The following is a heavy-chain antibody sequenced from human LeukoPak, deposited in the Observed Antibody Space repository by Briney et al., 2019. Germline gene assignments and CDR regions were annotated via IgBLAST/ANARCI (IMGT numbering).Heavy chain of an antibody. CDR2: ISSSSSYI. V-gene: IGHV3-21*01. CDR3: ARDAYCSSTSCSSAY. Sequence: GGSLRLSCAASGFTVSSNYMNWVRQAPGKGLEWVSSISSSSSYIYYADSVKGRFTISRDNAKNSLYLQMDSLRAEDTAVYYCARDAYCSSTSCSSAYWGQGTLVTVSS. D-gene: IGHD2-2*01. J-gene: IGHJ4*02. CDR1: GFTVSSNY.